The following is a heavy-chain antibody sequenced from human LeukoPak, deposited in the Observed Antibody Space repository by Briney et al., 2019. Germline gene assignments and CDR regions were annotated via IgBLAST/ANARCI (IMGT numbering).Heavy chain of an antibody. V-gene: IGHV4-30-2*01. J-gene: IGHJ5*02. Sequence: SETLSLTCTVSGGSISSGGYYWNWIRQPPGKGLEWIGYIDQSGSTYYNPSLKSRVTISVDRSKNQFSLKLSSVTAADTAVYYCARGGVVAAPYNWFDPWGQGTLVTVSS. CDR3: ARGGVVAAPYNWFDP. D-gene: IGHD2-15*01. CDR1: GGSISSGGYY. CDR2: IDQSGST.